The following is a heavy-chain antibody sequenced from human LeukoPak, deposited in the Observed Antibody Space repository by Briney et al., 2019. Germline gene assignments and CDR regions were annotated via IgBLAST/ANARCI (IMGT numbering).Heavy chain of an antibody. CDR1: GFTFSSYA. V-gene: IGHV3-23*01. CDR2: ISGSGGST. CDR3: AEDGPDSGGFLDAFDI. D-gene: IGHD1-26*01. J-gene: IGHJ3*02. Sequence: PGGSLRLSCAASGFTFSSYAMSWVRQAPGKGLEWVSAISGSGGSTYYADSVKGRFTISRDNSKNTLYLQMNSLRAEDTAVYYCAEDGPDSGGFLDAFDIWGQGTMVTVSS.